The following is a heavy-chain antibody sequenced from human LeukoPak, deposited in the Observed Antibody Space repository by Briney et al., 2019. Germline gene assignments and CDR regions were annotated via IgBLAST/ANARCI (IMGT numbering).Heavy chain of an antibody. CDR1: GFTFSGSA. V-gene: IGHV3-73*01. Sequence: GGSLRLSCAASGFTFSGSAMHWVRQASGKGLEWLGRIRTKSNSYATAYAASVKGRFTISRDNSKNTLYLQMNSLRAEDTAVYYCASSRDGYNKGYYYYMDVWGKGTTVTISS. J-gene: IGHJ6*03. D-gene: IGHD5-24*01. CDR2: IRTKSNSYAT. CDR3: ASSRDGYNKGYYYYMDV.